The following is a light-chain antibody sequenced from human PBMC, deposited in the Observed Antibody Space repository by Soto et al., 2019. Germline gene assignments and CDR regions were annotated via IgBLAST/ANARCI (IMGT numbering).Light chain of an antibody. V-gene: IGKV1-33*01. CDR2: DAS. J-gene: IGKJ4*01. Sequence: DIQMTQSPSSLSASVGDRFTITCQASQDISNNLIWYQQKSGKAPKLLIYDASNLEPGVPSRFSGSGSGTDFTFTISSLQPEDKATYYCQQRGNLPLTFGGGTKVDIK. CDR3: QQRGNLPLT. CDR1: QDISNN.